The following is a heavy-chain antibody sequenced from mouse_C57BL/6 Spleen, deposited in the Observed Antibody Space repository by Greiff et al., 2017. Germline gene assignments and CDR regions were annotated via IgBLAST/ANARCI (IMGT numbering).Heavy chain of an antibody. V-gene: IGHV1-19*01. CDR1: GYTFTDYY. D-gene: IGHD4-1*01. Sequence: EVKVVESGPVLVKPGASVKMSCKASGYTFTDYYMNWVKQSHGKSLEWIGVINPYNGGTSYNQKFKGKATLTVDKSSSTAYMELNSLTSEDSAVYYCASGTPLDYWGQGTTLTVSS. CDR3: ASGTPLDY. J-gene: IGHJ2*01. CDR2: INPYNGGT.